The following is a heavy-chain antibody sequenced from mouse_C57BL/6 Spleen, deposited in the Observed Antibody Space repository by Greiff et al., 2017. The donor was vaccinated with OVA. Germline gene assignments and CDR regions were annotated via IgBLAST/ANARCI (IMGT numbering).Heavy chain of an antibody. CDR3: ARSVDYYGSSYPYYFDY. CDR1: GYSITSDY. V-gene: IGHV3-8*01. Sequence: VQLQQSGPGLAKPSQTLSLTCSVTGYSITSDYWNWIRKFPGNKLEYMGYISYSGSTYYNPSLKSRISITRDTSKNQYYLQLNSVTTEDTATYYCARSVDYYGSSYPYYFDYWGQGTTLTVSS. CDR2: ISYSGST. D-gene: IGHD1-1*01. J-gene: IGHJ2*01.